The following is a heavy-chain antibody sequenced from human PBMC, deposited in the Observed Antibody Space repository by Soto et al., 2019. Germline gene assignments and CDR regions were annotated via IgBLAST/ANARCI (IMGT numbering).Heavy chain of an antibody. D-gene: IGHD3-16*01. CDR2: GYYSGST. V-gene: IGHV4-59*01. CDR3: ARSGHTFGGVI. J-gene: IGHJ4*02. Sequence: SETLSLTCTVSGASMSDYYGSWSRQSPGKGLEHIGYGYYSGSTNYNPSLKRRVTISIDTSNNQFSLQLRSVTAADTAIYYCARSGHTFGGVIWGQGILVTFSS. CDR1: GASMSDYY.